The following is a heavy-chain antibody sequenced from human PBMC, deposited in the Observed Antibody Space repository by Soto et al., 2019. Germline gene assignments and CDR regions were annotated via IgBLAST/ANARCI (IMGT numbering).Heavy chain of an antibody. CDR2: ISYDGSNK. Sequence: PGGSLRLSCAASGFTFSSYGMHWVRQAPGKGLEWVAVISYDGSNKYYADSVKGRFTISRDNSKNTLYLQMNSLRAEDTAVYYCAKDLAPGVTTCMDVWGQGTTVTV. V-gene: IGHV3-30*18. CDR3: AKDLAPGVTTCMDV. CDR1: GFTFSSYG. D-gene: IGHD4-17*01. J-gene: IGHJ6*02.